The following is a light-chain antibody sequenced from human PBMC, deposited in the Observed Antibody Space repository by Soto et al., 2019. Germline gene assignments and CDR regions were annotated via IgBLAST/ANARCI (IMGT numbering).Light chain of an antibody. CDR1: QGISTW. J-gene: IGKJ2*01. V-gene: IGKV1D-12*01. CDR3: QQASNFPHS. CDR2: ASS. Sequence: DIQMTQSPSSVSASVGDRVTITCRASQGISTWLAWYQQKPGKAPKLLIYASSILQTGVPSRFSGSGSGTDFTLTITTLQPEDCATYYCQQASNFPHSCGQGTKLEIK.